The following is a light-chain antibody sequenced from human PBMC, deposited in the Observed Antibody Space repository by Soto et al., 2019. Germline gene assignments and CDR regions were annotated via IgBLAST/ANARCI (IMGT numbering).Light chain of an antibody. V-gene: IGLV9-49*01. J-gene: IGLJ2*01. CDR3: GADEGSGDNFVYV. CDR1: SGYSSFK. CDR2: VGTGGIVG. Sequence: QPVLTQPPSASASLGASVTLTCTLSSGYSSFKVDWYQQRPGKGPRFVMRVGTGGIVGSKGDGIPDRFSALGSGLKRYLTIRNIEGEDESDYYWGADEGSGDNFVYVFGGGTKVSVL.